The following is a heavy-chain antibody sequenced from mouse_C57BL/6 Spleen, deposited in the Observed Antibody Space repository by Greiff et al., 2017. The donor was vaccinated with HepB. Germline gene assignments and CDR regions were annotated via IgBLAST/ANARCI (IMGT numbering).Heavy chain of an antibody. CDR3: TTGYDQGTY. Sequence: EVQLQQSGAELVRPGASVKFSCTASGFNIKDDYMHWVKQRPEQGLEWIGWIDPENGDTEYASKFQGKATITADTSSNTAYLQLSSLTSEDTAVYYCTTGYDQGTYWGQGTTLTVSS. CDR1: GFNIKDDY. J-gene: IGHJ2*01. V-gene: IGHV14-4*01. D-gene: IGHD2-3*01. CDR2: IDPENGDT.